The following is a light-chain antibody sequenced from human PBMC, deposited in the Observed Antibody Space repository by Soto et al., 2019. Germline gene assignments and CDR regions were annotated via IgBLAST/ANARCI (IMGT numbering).Light chain of an antibody. CDR3: QRYGSSPLT. V-gene: IGKV3-20*01. CDR1: QSVSSNH. J-gene: IGKJ4*01. CDR2: GAS. Sequence: EIVMTQSPAILSVSPGERATLSCRASQSVSSNHLAWYQQKPGQAPRLLIYGASTRASGIPDRFSGSGSGTDFTLTISRLEPEDLAVYYCQRYGSSPLTFGGGTKVDIK.